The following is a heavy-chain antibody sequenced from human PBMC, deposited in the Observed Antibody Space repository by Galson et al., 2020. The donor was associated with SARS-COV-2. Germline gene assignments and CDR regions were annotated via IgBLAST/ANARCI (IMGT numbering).Heavy chain of an antibody. D-gene: IGHD1-26*01. CDR3: AGGGFSHSMDV. J-gene: IGHJ6*02. CDR2: LDNDGSTT. Sequence: TGESLRLSCAVSGFSISSYCMYWVRQAPGKGLVWVARLDNDGSTTYYAAPVKGRFTISRDSAKNTMYLQMHSLRAEDTAVYYCAGGGFSHSMDVLGQGTTV. CDR1: GFSISSYC. V-gene: IGHV3-74*01.